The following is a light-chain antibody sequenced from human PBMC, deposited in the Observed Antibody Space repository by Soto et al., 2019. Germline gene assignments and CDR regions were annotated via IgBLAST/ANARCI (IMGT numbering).Light chain of an antibody. J-gene: IGLJ3*02. CDR1: SSDVGSYNL. CDR3: CSYAGSSTWV. CDR2: EDN. Sequence: QSALTQPASVSWSPGQSITISCTGTSSDVGSYNLVSWYQQHPGTAPKLMIYEDNKRASGVSNRFSGSTSGITASLTISVLQAEDEADYYCCSYAGSSTWVFGGGTKLTVL. V-gene: IGLV2-23*01.